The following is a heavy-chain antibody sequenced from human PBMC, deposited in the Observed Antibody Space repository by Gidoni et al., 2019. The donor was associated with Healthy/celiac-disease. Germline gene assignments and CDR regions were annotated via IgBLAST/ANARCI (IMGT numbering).Heavy chain of an antibody. J-gene: IGHJ4*02. V-gene: IGHV4-39*07. CDR1: GGSLSSSRYY. CDR3: VRVRVGATYGVFDY. D-gene: IGHD1-26*01. CDR2: IYSCWTT. Sequence: QLQLQESGPGLAKPSVTLSLTCTVSGGSLSSSRYYWGWIRQPPWKGLEWIGSIYSCWTTYYDPSLKGRVPVSVDTSKTQFSLTLGSVPPADTAVYYCVRVRVGATYGVFDYWGQGTLVTVSS.